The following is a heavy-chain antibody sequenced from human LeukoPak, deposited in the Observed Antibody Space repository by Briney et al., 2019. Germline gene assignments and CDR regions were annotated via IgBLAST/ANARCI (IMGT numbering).Heavy chain of an antibody. D-gene: IGHD4-17*01. V-gene: IGHV3-23*01. CDR2: ISGSVDST. J-gene: IGHJ4*02. CDR1: GFTFSSYA. Sequence: PGGSLRLSCAASGFTFSSYAKNWVRQAPGKGLEWVAVISGSVDSTYYADSVKGRFTISRDNSKNMLYLQMNSLRAEDTAVYYCAKRANYGDFDYWGQGTLVTVSS. CDR3: AKRANYGDFDY.